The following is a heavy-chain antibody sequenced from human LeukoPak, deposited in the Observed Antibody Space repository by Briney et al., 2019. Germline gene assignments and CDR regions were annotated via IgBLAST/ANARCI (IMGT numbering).Heavy chain of an antibody. CDR2: ISAYTGDT. CDR1: GYTFTSYG. V-gene: IGHV1-18*01. Sequence: ASVKVSCEASGYTFTSYGISWVRQAPGQGLEWMGWISAYTGDTNYAQSFQGRITMTTDTSTGTAYMELRSLKSDDTAVYYCARNAYGTSSENYFDFWGRGTLVTVSS. D-gene: IGHD6-6*01. CDR3: ARNAYGTSSENYFDF. J-gene: IGHJ4*02.